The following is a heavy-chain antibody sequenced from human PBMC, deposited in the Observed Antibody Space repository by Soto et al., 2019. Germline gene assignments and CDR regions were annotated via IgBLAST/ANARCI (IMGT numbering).Heavy chain of an antibody. Sequence: EVQLVESGGGLVKPGGSLRLSCAASGFTFSSYSMNWVRQAPGKGLEWVSSISSSSSYIYYADSVKGRFTISRDNAKNSPYLQMNSLRAEDTAVYYCARPTTMVRGVITNWFDPWGQGTLVTVSS. CDR1: GFTFSSYS. V-gene: IGHV3-21*01. CDR2: ISSSSSYI. D-gene: IGHD3-10*01. J-gene: IGHJ5*02. CDR3: ARPTTMVRGVITNWFDP.